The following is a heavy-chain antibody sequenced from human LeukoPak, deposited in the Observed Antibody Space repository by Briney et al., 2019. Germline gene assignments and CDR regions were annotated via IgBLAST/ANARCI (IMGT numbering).Heavy chain of an antibody. CDR1: GFTFSSYT. Sequence: GRSLKLSCAAPGFTFSSYTIHWVRQAPGKGLEWVAIISYDGSNKYYADSVKGRFTISRDNSKNTLYLQMNSLRAEDTAVYYCARDYSGSYLFDYWGQGTLVTVSS. CDR2: ISYDGSNK. CDR3: ARDYSGSYLFDY. J-gene: IGHJ4*02. D-gene: IGHD1-26*01. V-gene: IGHV3-30-3*01.